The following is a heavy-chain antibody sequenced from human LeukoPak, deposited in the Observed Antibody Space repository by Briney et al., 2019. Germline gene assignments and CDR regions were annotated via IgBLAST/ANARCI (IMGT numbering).Heavy chain of an antibody. Sequence: GGFLRLSCAASGFTFSSYGMHWVRQAPGKGLEWVAFIRYDGSNKYYADSVKGRFTISRDNSKNTLYLQMNSLRAEDTAVYYCAKGIWSVDTAPFEYWGQGTLVTVSS. CDR1: GFTFSSYG. V-gene: IGHV3-30*02. CDR2: IRYDGSNK. CDR3: AKGIWSVDTAPFEY. J-gene: IGHJ4*02. D-gene: IGHD5-18*01.